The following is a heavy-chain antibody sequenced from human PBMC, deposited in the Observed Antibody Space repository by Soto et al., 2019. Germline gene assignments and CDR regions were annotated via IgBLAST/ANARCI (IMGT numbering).Heavy chain of an antibody. V-gene: IGHV3-33*01. D-gene: IGHD6-6*01. CDR1: GFSFSIYG. CDR2: IWYDGSNT. J-gene: IGHJ5*02. CDR3: ARVAAARGGGVNWFDP. Sequence: QVQLVESGGGVVQPGRSLRLSCAASGFSFSIYGIHWVRQAPGKGLEWVAVIWYDGSNTQYADSVKGRFTISRDNSKNTLYLQMNSRRVEDTAVYYCARVAAARGGGVNWFDPWGQGTLVTVSS.